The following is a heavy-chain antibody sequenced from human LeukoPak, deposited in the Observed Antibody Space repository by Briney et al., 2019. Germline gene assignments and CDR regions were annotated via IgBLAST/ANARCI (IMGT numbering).Heavy chain of an antibody. V-gene: IGHV3-23*01. CDR3: AKAYYDRSGYYLWYFDY. J-gene: IGHJ4*02. CDR1: GFIFSGYA. CDR2: ISGSGGTT. D-gene: IGHD3-22*01. Sequence: GGSLRLSCAASGFIFSGYAMTWVRQAPGKGPEWVSAISGSGGTTYYADSVKGRFTISRDNSKNTLYLQMNSLRAEDTAVYYCAKAYYDRSGYYLWYFDYWGQGTLVTVSS.